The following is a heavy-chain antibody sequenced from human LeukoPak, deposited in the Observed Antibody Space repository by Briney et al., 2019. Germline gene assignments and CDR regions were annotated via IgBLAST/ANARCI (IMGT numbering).Heavy chain of an antibody. D-gene: IGHD3-16*01. V-gene: IGHV3-7*04. CDR2: INEGGGEK. Sequence: GGSLRLSCAASGFTFSRYWMTWVRQAPGKGLEWVANINEGGGEKYYVDSVEGRFTISRDNAKNSLYLQMNSLRAEDTAVYYCARFGVRAGMDVWGQGTTVTVSS. CDR3: ARFGVRAGMDV. J-gene: IGHJ6*02. CDR1: GFTFSRYW.